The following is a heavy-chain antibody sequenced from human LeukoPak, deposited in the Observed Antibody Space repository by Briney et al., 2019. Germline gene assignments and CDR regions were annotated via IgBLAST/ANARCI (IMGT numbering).Heavy chain of an antibody. CDR2: LDHEDGEM. Sequence: ASVKVSRKVSGYTLTELSLHWVRQAPGKGLEWMGGLDHEDGEMIYSQKFQGRVTMTEDTSTDIAYMEMSSLRSEDTAVYYCATGRTKWDLLNYWGQGTLVTVSS. V-gene: IGHV1-24*01. CDR3: ATGRTKWDLLNY. CDR1: GYTLTELS. J-gene: IGHJ4*02. D-gene: IGHD1-26*01.